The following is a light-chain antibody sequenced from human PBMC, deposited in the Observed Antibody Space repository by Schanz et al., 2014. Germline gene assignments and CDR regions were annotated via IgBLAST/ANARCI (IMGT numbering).Light chain of an antibody. V-gene: IGLV2-8*01. CDR3: AAWDDSLNGPV. CDR2: EVT. Sequence: QSALTQPPSASGSLGQSVTISCTGTSSDVGGYNYVSWYQQHPGKAPKLMIYEVTKRPSGVPDRFSGSKSGNTASLTVSGLQAEDEADYYCAAWDDSLNGPVFGGGTKLTVL. CDR1: SSDVGGYNY. J-gene: IGLJ3*02.